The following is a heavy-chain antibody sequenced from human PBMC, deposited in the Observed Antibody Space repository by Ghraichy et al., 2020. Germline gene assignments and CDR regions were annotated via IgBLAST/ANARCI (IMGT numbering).Heavy chain of an antibody. J-gene: IGHJ4*02. CDR3: AYSRRPRENLLTSF. D-gene: IGHD4/OR15-4a*01. CDR1: GDSVSNNFAT. V-gene: IGHV6-1*01. CDR2: TYYRSKWYY. Sequence: SETLSLTCAIFGDSVSNNFATWNWIRQSPSRGLEWLGRTYYRSKWYYDYAVSVQRRITVSPDTSKNQFSLQLNSVTPEDTAVYYCAYSRRPRENLLTSFWGQGTLVTVSS.